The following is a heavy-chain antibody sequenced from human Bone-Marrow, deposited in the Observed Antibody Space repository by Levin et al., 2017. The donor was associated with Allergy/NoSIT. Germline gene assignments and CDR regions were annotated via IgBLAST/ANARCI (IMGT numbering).Heavy chain of an antibody. CDR1: GGSISSSSYY. V-gene: IGHV4-39*01. Sequence: SQTLSLTCTVSGGSISSSSYYWGWIRQPPGKGLEWIGSIYYSGSTYYNPSLKSRVTISVDTSKNQFSLKLSSVTAADTAVYYCARGGGYNYLLIGYWGQGTLVTVSS. CDR2: IYYSGST. D-gene: IGHD5-24*01. CDR3: ARGGGYNYLLIGY. J-gene: IGHJ4*02.